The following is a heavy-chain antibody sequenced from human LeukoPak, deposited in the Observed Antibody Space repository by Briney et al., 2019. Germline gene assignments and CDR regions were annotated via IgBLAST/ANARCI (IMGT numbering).Heavy chain of an antibody. V-gene: IGHV4-34*01. J-gene: IGHJ5*02. D-gene: IGHD3-22*01. CDR1: GGSFSGYY. CDR2: INHSGST. Sequence: KPSETLSLTCAVYGGSFSGYYWSWIRQPPGKGLEWIGEINHSGSTNYNPSLKSRVTISVDTSKNQFSLKLSSVTAADTAVYYCANNYYDSSGYYFSTWGQGTLVTVSS. CDR3: ANNYYDSSGYYFST.